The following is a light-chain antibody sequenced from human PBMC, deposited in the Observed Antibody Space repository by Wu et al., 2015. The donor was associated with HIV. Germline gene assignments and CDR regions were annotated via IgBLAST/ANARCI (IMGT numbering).Light chain of an antibody. CDR1: QSVSSY. J-gene: IGKJ2*01. V-gene: IGKV3-11*01. CDR3: QQRGT. Sequence: EIVLTQSPATLSLSPGERATLSCRASQSVSSYLAWYQQKPGQAPRLLIYDASNRATGIPARFSGSGSGTDLTLTISSLEPEDFAVYYCQQRGTFGQGTKLEIK. CDR2: DAS.